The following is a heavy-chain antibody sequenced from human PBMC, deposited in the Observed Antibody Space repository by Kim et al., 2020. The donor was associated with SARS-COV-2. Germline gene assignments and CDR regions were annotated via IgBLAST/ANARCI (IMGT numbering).Heavy chain of an antibody. Sequence: GGSLRLSCAASGFTFSSYAMHWVRQAPGKGLEWVAVISYDGSNKYYADSVKGRFTISRDNSKNTLYLQMNSLRAEDTAVYYCARDSGSYFESYYFDYWG. V-gene: IGHV3-30-3*01. CDR2: ISYDGSNK. J-gene: IGHJ4*01. D-gene: IGHD1-26*01. CDR1: GFTFSSYA. CDR3: ARDSGSYFESYYFDY.